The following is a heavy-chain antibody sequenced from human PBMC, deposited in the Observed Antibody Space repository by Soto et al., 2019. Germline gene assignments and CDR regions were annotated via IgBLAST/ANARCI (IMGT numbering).Heavy chain of an antibody. CDR3: ARAHDSSGYYPDYYYGMDV. D-gene: IGHD3-22*01. Sequence: SETLSLTCTVSGGSISSYYWSWIRQPPGKGLEWIGYIYYSGSTNYNPSLKSRVTISVDTSKNQFSLKLSSVTAADTVVYYCARAHDSSGYYPDYYYGMDVWGQGTTVTVSS. CDR1: GGSISSYY. V-gene: IGHV4-59*01. J-gene: IGHJ6*02. CDR2: IYYSGST.